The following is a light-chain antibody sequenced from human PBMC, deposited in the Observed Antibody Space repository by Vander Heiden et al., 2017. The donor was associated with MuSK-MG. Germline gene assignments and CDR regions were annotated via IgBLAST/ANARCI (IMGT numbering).Light chain of an antibody. CDR2: GNS. Sequence: QSVLTQPPSVSGAPGQRVTIPRTGSSSNIGAGYDVHWYQQLPGTAPKLLIYGNSNRPSGVPDRFSGSKSGTSASLAITGLQAEDEADYYCQSYDSSLSGSRGVFGGGTKLTVL. CDR3: QSYDSSLSGSRGV. V-gene: IGLV1-40*01. J-gene: IGLJ2*01. CDR1: SSNIGAGYD.